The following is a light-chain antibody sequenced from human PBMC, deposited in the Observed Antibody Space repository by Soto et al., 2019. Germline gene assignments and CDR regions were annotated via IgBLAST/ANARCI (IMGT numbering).Light chain of an antibody. CDR1: QTISNF. CDR2: AAS. Sequence: DIQMTQSPSSLSASVGDRVTVTCRASQTISNFLNWYQQKPGKAPNLLIFAASNLQSGVPSRFSGSRSGIEFTLTISSLQPEDFATYYCLQTYSALTFGGGTKVEIK. V-gene: IGKV1-39*01. CDR3: LQTYSALT. J-gene: IGKJ4*01.